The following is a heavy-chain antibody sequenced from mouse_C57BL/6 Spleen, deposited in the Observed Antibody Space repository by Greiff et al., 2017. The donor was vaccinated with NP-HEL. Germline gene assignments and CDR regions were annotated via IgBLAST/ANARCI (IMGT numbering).Heavy chain of an antibody. CDR3: TRTLIYYYGSIPYYFDY. V-gene: IGHV1-15*01. J-gene: IGHJ2*01. CDR1: GYTFTDYE. D-gene: IGHD1-1*01. CDR2: IDPETGGT. Sequence: QVQLQQSGAELVRPGASVTLSCKASGYTFTDYEMHWVKQTPVHGLEWIGAIDPETGGTAYNQKFKGKAILTAAKSSSTAYMELRSLTSEDSAVYYCTRTLIYYYGSIPYYFDYWGQGTTLTVSS.